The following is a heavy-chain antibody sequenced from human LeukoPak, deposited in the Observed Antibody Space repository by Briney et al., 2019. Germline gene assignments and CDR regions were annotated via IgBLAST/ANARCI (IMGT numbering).Heavy chain of an antibody. V-gene: IGHV3-43*01. D-gene: IGHD6-19*01. CDR2: IGWDSDSK. CDR3: AKDRSRSYSSFDS. Sequence: GGSLRRSCVASGFTFDEYTMHWVRQVPGKGLEWVSVIGWDSDSKYYLESVKGRFTISRDNSKNSLYLQMNSLRAEDTAFYYCAKDRSRSYSSFDSWGQGTLVSVSS. CDR1: GFTFDEYT. J-gene: IGHJ4*02.